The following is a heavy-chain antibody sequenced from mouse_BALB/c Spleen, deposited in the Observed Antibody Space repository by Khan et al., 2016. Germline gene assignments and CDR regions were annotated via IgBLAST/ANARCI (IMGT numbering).Heavy chain of an antibody. CDR2: IDPANGNT. V-gene: IGHV14-3*02. CDR3: SRSPYGYWFAC. CDR1: GFNIKDTY. Sequence: VQLKQSGAELVKPGASVKLSCTASGFNIKDTYISWVKQRPEEGLEWIGRIDPANGNTKYDPKFQGKATITADTSSNTAYLQLSSLTFEDTAVYYCSRSPYGYWFACWGQGTLVTVSA. J-gene: IGHJ3*01. D-gene: IGHD2-2*01.